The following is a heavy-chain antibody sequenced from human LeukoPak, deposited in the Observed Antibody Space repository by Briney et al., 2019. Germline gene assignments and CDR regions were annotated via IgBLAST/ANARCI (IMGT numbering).Heavy chain of an antibody. V-gene: IGHV4-4*07. Sequence: PSETLSLTCTVSGGSISSYYWSWIRQPAGKGLEWIGRIYTTESTNYNPSLKSRVTMSVDTSKNQFSLKLSSVTAADTAVYYCARGPTLSGIGYYYMDVWGKGTTVTISS. CDR3: ARGPTLSGIGYYYMDV. CDR1: GGSISSYY. D-gene: IGHD3-10*01. J-gene: IGHJ6*03. CDR2: IYTTEST.